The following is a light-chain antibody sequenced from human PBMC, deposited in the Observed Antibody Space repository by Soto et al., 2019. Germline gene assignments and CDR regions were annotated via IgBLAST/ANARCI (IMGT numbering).Light chain of an antibody. V-gene: IGKV3-11*01. CDR2: DAS. CDR1: QSVSSY. Sequence: EIVLTQSPATLSLSPGERATLSCRASQSVSSYLAWYQQKPGQAPRLLIYDASNRATGIPARFSGSGSGTAFTLTISSLEPEDFVVYYCQQRTNWPPTFGQGTKVEIK. J-gene: IGKJ1*01. CDR3: QQRTNWPPT.